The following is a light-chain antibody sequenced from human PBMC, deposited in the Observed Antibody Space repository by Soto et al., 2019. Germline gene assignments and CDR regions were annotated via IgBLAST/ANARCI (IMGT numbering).Light chain of an antibody. CDR3: QQYDASPLT. CDR2: GAS. Sequence: EIVMTQSPATLSVSPVERATLSCMASQSLSSRYLAWYQQKPGQAPRLLISGASSRATGIPDRFSGSGSGTDFTLTISRLEPEDFAMYYCQQYDASPLTFGQGTKVDIK. V-gene: IGKV3-20*01. J-gene: IGKJ1*01. CDR1: QSLSSRY.